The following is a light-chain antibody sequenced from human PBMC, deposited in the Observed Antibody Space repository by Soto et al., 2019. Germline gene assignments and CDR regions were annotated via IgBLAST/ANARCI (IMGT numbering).Light chain of an antibody. Sequence: LMTQSPAGLSVSPGERVTLSCRAGQGVTTNLDWYQKKYGKAPRLLIYDASTRATGFPARLSGTGYETEFTLTISGMKYEDSAVYFCQQYNNWPFSFGHGTRLEIK. J-gene: IGKJ5*01. V-gene: IGKV3-15*01. CDR3: QQYNNWPFS. CDR2: DAS. CDR1: QGVTTN.